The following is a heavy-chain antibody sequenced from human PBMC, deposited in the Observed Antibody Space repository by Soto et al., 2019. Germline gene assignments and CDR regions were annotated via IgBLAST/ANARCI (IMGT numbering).Heavy chain of an antibody. CDR2: ISYDGSTK. J-gene: IGHJ4*02. CDR3: AKDLGQQLVQPDY. D-gene: IGHD6-13*01. Sequence: QVQLVESGGGVVQPGRSLRLSCAASGFTFSRFAMHWVRQAPGKVLDWVAVISYDGSTKYYADSVKGRFTISRDNSKNTLFLQMNSLRPEDTALYYCAKDLGQQLVQPDYWGQGTLVTVSS. CDR1: GFTFSRFA. V-gene: IGHV3-30*18.